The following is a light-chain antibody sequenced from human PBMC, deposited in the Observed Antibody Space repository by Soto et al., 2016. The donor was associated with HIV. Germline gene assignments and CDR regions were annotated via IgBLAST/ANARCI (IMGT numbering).Light chain of an antibody. CDR1: NIGTKS. CDR2: DDT. J-gene: IGLJ2*01. CDR3: NSRDTNSDHDLEV. Sequence: SYVLIQPPSLSVAPGQTARITCGGNNIGTKSVHWYHQKPGQAPVLVVYDDTDRPSGIPARFSGSTSGNTASLTITGAQAEDEAAYYCNSRDTNSDHDLEVFGGGTKVTVL. V-gene: IGLV3-21*02.